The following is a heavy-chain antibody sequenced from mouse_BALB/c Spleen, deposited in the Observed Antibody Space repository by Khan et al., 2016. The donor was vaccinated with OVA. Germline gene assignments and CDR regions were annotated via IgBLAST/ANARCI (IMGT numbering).Heavy chain of an antibody. Sequence: EVELVESGGGLVKPGGSLKLSCAASGFTFSDYYMYWVRQTPEKRLEWVATISDGGSSTYYPDSVKGRFTISRDNAKNNLYLQMSSLKYEDTAIYYCARAGYGGFAYWGQGTLVTVSA. CDR3: ARAGYGGFAY. J-gene: IGHJ3*01. CDR1: GFTFSDYY. CDR2: ISDGGSST. V-gene: IGHV5-4*02. D-gene: IGHD1-1*02.